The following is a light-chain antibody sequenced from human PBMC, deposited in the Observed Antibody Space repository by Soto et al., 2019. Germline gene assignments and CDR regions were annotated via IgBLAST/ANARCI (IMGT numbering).Light chain of an antibody. V-gene: IGKV3-15*01. CDR3: QQYNTWPPLT. Sequence: VVMTQSPATVSVSPGETVTLSCRASQSVMSDVAWYQQRPGQAPRLLIFGASSRVADIPARFSGSGSGTDFTITISSLQSEDFAVYHCQQYNTWPPLTFGQGTKVE. J-gene: IGKJ1*01. CDR2: GAS. CDR1: QSVMSD.